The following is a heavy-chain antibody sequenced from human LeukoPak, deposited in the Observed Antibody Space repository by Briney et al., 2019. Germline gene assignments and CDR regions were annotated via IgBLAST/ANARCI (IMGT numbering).Heavy chain of an antibody. D-gene: IGHD6-13*01. J-gene: IGHJ6*03. CDR3: AGETMSSSLIYYYYYMDV. CDR1: GGSISSYY. V-gene: IGHV4-4*07. Sequence: SETLSLTCTVSGGSISSYYWSWIRQPAGKGLEWIGRIYTSGSTNYNPSLKSRVTMSVDTSKNQFSLKLSSVTAAGTAVYYCAGETMSSSLIYYYYYMDVWGKGTTVTVSS. CDR2: IYTSGST.